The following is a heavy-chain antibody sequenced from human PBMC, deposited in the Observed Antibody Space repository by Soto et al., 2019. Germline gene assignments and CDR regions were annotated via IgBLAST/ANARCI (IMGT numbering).Heavy chain of an antibody. CDR1: GFSLSTSGVA. D-gene: IGHD6-19*01. CDR2: IYWNDEK. J-gene: IGHJ4*02. V-gene: IGHV2-5*01. CDR3: AHTFGSGWYQAHFDY. Sequence: SGPTLVNPTQTLTLTCTFSGFSLSTSGVAVGWIRQPPGKALEWLALIYWNDEKLYRPSLKSRLTITKDTSKNQVVLTVTNMDPVDTATYYCAHTFGSGWYQAHFDYWGQGTLVTVSS.